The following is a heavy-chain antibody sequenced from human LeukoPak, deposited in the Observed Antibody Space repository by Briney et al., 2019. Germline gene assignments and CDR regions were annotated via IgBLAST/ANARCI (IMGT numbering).Heavy chain of an antibody. D-gene: IGHD6-25*01. J-gene: IGHJ4*02. V-gene: IGHV4-59*08. CDR1: GGSISTYY. Sequence: PSETLSLTCTVSGGSISTYYWSWIRQPPRKGLEWIGYIYYTGSTNSNLSLRTRVTISVDTSENQFSLKLNSVTAADTAVYYCATLRSSGWPHAKSYWGKGTLVTVSS. CDR2: IYYTGST. CDR3: ATLRSSGWPHAKSY.